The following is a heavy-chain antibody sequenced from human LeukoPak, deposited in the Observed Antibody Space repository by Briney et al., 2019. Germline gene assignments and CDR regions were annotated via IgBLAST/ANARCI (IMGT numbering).Heavy chain of an antibody. CDR2: INPNSGGT. Sequence: GASVTVSCKASGYTYTGYYMHWVRQDPGQGLEWMGWINPNSGGTNYAQKFQGRVTMTRDTSISTAYMELSRLRSDDTAVYYCARADYGGNNGFDYWGQGTLVTVSS. V-gene: IGHV1-2*02. CDR1: GYTYTGYY. D-gene: IGHD4-23*01. CDR3: ARADYGGNNGFDY. J-gene: IGHJ4*02.